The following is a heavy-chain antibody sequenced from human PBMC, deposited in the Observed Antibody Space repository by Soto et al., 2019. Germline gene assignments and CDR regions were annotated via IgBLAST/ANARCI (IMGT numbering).Heavy chain of an antibody. CDR2: ISGNVGSTT. V-gene: IGHV3-23*01. D-gene: IGHD6-19*01. CDR3: AKHRGFVAGPFDS. CDR1: GITFTNYA. Sequence: EVPLLESGGGLAQPGGSLRLSCAVSGITFTNYAMGWVRQAPGKGLEWVSGISGNVGSTTHYADSVKGRFTISRDNSKNILFLQMNSLRAEDTAVYYCAKHRGFVAGPFDSWGQGTLVIVSS. J-gene: IGHJ4*02.